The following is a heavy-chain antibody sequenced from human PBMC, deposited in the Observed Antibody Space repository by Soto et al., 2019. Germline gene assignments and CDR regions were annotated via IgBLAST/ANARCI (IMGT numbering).Heavy chain of an antibody. CDR3: ARDLPRDLVRGSFDI. CDR1: GYTFNRYN. J-gene: IGHJ3*02. V-gene: IGHV1-46*02. CDR2: IDTRGGSA. Sequence: QAQLVQSGAEVKKPGASANISCKASGYTFNRYNIHWVRQAAGQGLEWMGIIDTRGGSADYTQRFQGRVTMTRDTSTGTVYMELSSLGSEDTAVYFCARDLPRDLVRGSFDIWGQGTMVTVSS. D-gene: IGHD3-10*01.